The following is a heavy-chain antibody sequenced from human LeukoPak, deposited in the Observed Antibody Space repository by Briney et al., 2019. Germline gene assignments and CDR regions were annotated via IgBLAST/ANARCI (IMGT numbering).Heavy chain of an antibody. V-gene: IGHV3-21*01. J-gene: IGHJ5*02. CDR3: ARETGPLHP. CDR2: ITSSSSHI. CDR1: GFSFSSYS. Sequence: GGSLRLSCAASGFSFSSYSMNWVRQAPGKGLEWVSSITSSSSHIYYADSVKGRFTISRDNAKNTLYLEMNSLRVEDTAVYYCARETGPLHPWGQGALVTVSS. D-gene: IGHD3-9*01.